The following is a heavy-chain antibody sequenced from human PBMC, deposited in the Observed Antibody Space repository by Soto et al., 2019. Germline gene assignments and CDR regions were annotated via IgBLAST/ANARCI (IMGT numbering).Heavy chain of an antibody. Sequence: PSETQSLTCTVSGGSISSGDCYWSWIRQPPGKGLEWIGYIYYSGSTYYNPSLKSRVTISVDTSKNQFSLKLSSVTAADTAVYYCARGERWFGELLAPHDYWGQGTLVTVSS. CDR3: ARGERWFGELLAPHDY. CDR2: IYYSGST. CDR1: GGSISSGDCY. D-gene: IGHD3-10*01. V-gene: IGHV4-30-4*01. J-gene: IGHJ4*02.